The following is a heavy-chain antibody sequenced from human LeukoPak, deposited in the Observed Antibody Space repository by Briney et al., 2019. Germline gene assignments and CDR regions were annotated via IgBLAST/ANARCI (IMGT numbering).Heavy chain of an antibody. V-gene: IGHV3-33*08. Sequence: GGSLRLSCAASGFTFSSYWMNWARQAPGKGLEWVAVIWYDGSNKYYADSVKGRFTISRDNSKNTLYLQMNSLRAEDTAVYYCARDGDYYDSSGYSQVDYWGQGTLVTVSS. CDR3: ARDGDYYDSSGYSQVDY. D-gene: IGHD3-22*01. CDR2: IWYDGSNK. J-gene: IGHJ4*02. CDR1: GFTFSSYW.